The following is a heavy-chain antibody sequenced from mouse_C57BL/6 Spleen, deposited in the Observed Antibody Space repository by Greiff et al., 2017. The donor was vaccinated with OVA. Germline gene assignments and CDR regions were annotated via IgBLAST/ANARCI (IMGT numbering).Heavy chain of an antibody. CDR2: INPGSGGT. V-gene: IGHV1-54*01. D-gene: IGHD2-5*01. CDR1: GYAFTNYL. Sequence: QVQLQQSGAELVRPGTSVKVSCKASGYAFTNYLIEWVKQRPGQGLEWIGVINPGSGGTNYNEKFKGKATLTADKSSSTAYMQLSSLTSEDSAVYFCARESNYDAMDYWGQGTSVTVSS. J-gene: IGHJ4*01. CDR3: ARESNYDAMDY.